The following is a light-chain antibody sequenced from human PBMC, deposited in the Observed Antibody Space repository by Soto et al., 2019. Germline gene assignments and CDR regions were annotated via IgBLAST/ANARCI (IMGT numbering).Light chain of an antibody. Sequence: QSALTQPASVSGSPGQSITISCTGTSSDVGGYNYVSWYQHHPGKAPKLKIYDVSNRPSGVSIRFSGSKSDNTASLTISGLQPEDEADYHCSSYTTSNTRQIVFGTGTKLTVL. CDR2: DVS. CDR1: SSDVGGYNY. CDR3: SSYTTSNTRQIV. J-gene: IGLJ1*01. V-gene: IGLV2-14*03.